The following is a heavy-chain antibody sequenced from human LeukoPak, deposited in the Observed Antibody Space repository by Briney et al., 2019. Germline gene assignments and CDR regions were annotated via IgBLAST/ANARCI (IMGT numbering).Heavy chain of an antibody. CDR2: IDPSDSYT. CDR3: AGPGVVAASIDAFDI. D-gene: IGHD2-15*01. J-gene: IGHJ3*02. Sequence: GESLKISCKGSGYSFTSYWNSWVRQMPGKGLEWMGGIDPSDSYTNYSPSFQGHVTISADKSISTAYLQWSSLKASDTAMYYCAGPGVVAASIDAFDIWGQGTMVTVSS. V-gene: IGHV5-10-1*01. CDR1: GYSFTSYW.